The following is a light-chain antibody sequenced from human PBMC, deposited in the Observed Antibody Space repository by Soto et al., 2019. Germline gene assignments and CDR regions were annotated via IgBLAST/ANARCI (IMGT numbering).Light chain of an antibody. CDR2: GAS. CDR3: QQYGNSPLT. CDR1: QSVTSSY. J-gene: IGKJ4*01. V-gene: IGKV3-20*01. Sequence: EIVLTQSPGALSLSPGERATLSCRSSQSVTSSYLAWYQQEPGQAPRLLIYGASSRATGIPDRFSGSGSGTDFTLTISRLESEDFAVYHCQQYGNSPLTFGGGTKV.